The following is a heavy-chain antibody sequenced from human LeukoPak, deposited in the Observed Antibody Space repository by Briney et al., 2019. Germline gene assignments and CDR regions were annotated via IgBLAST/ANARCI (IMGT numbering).Heavy chain of an antibody. CDR3: ARHAFDSSGYYQKYFQH. Sequence: PGASLQISCQGSGYSFTSYWIGWVRQLPGKGLEWMGIIYPGDSDTRYSPSFQGQVTISADKSISTAYLQWSSLKASDTAMYYCARHAFDSSGYYQKYFQHWGQGTLVTVSS. CDR1: GYSFTSYW. J-gene: IGHJ1*01. CDR2: IYPGDSDT. D-gene: IGHD3-22*01. V-gene: IGHV5-51*01.